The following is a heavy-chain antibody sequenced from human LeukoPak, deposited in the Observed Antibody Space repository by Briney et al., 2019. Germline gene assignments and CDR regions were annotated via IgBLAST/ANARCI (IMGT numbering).Heavy chain of an antibody. J-gene: IGHJ4*02. CDR2: IRYDGSNK. Sequence: PGGSLRLSCAASGFTFSSYGMHWVRQAPGKGLEWVAFIRYDGSNKYYADSVKGRFTISRDNSKNTLYLQMNSLRAEDTAVYYCARLYYYDSSGYYCDYWGQGTLVTVSS. CDR1: GFTFSSYG. CDR3: ARLYYYDSSGYYCDY. D-gene: IGHD3-22*01. V-gene: IGHV3-30*02.